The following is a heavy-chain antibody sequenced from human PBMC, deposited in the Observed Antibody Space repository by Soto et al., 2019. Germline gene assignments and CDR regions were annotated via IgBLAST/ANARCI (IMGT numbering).Heavy chain of an antibody. V-gene: IGHV3-21*01. J-gene: IGHJ6*02. Sequence: PGGSLRLSCAASGFTFNTYSLNWVRQAPGKGLEWVSSISSSGNYKYYADSVKGRFTISRDNAKNSLYLQMNSLRAEDTAVYYCGRDLSVTIFGVVSHYYYGMGVGGPGTTVTVSS. CDR3: GRDLSVTIFGVVSHYYYGMGV. D-gene: IGHD3-3*01. CDR1: GFTFNTYS. CDR2: ISSSGNYK.